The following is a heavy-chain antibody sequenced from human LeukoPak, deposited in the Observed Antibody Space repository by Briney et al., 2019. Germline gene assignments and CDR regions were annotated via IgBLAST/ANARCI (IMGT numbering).Heavy chain of an antibody. CDR1: GFTFSSYG. Sequence: GGSLRLSCAASGFTFSSYGMHWVRQAPGKGLEWVAVISYDGSNKYYADSVKGRFTISRDNSKNTLYLQMNSLRAEDTAVYYCAKFSYYDYVSFDIWGQGTMVTVSS. V-gene: IGHV3-30*18. J-gene: IGHJ3*02. D-gene: IGHD3-16*01. CDR3: AKFSYYDYVSFDI. CDR2: ISYDGSNK.